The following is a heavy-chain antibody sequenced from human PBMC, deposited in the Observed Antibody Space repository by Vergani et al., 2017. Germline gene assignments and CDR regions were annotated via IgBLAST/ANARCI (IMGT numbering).Heavy chain of an antibody. CDR1: GFTFSSYA. CDR3: ARVAIVATEGYYYYYMDV. CDR2: ISYDGSNK. D-gene: IGHD5-12*01. J-gene: IGHJ6*03. V-gene: IGHV3-30-3*01. Sequence: QVQLVESGGGVVQPGRSLRLSCAASGFTFSSYAMHWVRQAPGKGLEWVAVISYDGSNKYYADSVKGRFTISRDNSKNTLYLQMKSLRAEDTAVYYCARVAIVATEGYYYYYMDVWGKGTTVTVSS.